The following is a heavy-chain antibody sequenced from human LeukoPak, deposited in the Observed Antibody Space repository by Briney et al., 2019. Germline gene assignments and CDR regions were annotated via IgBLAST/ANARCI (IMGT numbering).Heavy chain of an antibody. CDR3: ARDIVVVPAASDAFDI. Sequence: GGSLRLSCAASGFTFSSYWMSWVRQAPGKGLEWVSSISSSSSYIYYADSVKGRFTISRDNAKNSLYLQMNSLRAEDTAVYYCARDIVVVPAASDAFDIWGQGTMVTVSS. V-gene: IGHV3-21*01. D-gene: IGHD2-2*01. J-gene: IGHJ3*02. CDR1: GFTFSSYW. CDR2: ISSSSSYI.